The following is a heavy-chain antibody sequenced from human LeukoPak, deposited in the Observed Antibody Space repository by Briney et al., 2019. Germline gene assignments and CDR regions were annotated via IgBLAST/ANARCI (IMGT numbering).Heavy chain of an antibody. CDR1: GGSISSGDYY. D-gene: IGHD3-3*01. J-gene: IGHJ3*02. CDR3: ARGKKDWYDFWSGYPEAFDI. CDR2: IYYSGST. Sequence: SQTLSLTCTVSGGSISSGDYYWSWIRQPPGKGLEWIGYIYYSGSTYYNPSLKSRVTISVDTSKNQFSLKLSSVTAADTAVYYCARGKKDWYDFWSGYPEAFDIWGQGTMVTVSS. V-gene: IGHV4-30-4*08.